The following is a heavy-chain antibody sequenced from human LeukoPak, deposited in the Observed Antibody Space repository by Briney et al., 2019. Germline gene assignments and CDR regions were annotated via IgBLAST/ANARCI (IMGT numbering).Heavy chain of an antibody. CDR1: GFTFSSYP. D-gene: IGHD3-9*01. V-gene: IGHV3-21*05. CDR3: ARMAAGDILTGYYLNYFDY. CDR2: ISSSSSYI. J-gene: IGHJ4*02. Sequence: GGSLRLSCAASGFTFSSYPMNWVRQAPGKGLEWVSYISSSSSYIYYADSVKGRFTISRDNAKNSLYLQMNSLRAEDTAVYYCARMAAGDILTGYYLNYFDYWGQGTLVTVSS.